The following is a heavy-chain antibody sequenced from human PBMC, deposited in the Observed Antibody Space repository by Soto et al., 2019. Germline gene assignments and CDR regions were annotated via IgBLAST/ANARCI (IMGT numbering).Heavy chain of an antibody. CDR3: ARLRYCSSTSCSYGYYYYGMDV. D-gene: IGHD2-2*01. V-gene: IGHV1-18*01. CDR2: ISAYNGNT. J-gene: IGHJ6*02. CDR1: GYTFTSYG. Sequence: QVQLVQSGAEVKKPGASVKVSCKASGYTFTSYGISWVRQAPGQGLEWMGWISAYNGNTNYAQKLQGRVTMTTDTSTSTAYMELRSLRSDDTAVYYCARLRYCSSTSCSYGYYYYGMDVWGQGSTVTVSS.